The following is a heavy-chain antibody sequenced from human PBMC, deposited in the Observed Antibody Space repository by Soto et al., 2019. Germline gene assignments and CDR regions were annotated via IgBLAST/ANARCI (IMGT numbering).Heavy chain of an antibody. CDR1: GGTFSSYS. D-gene: IGHD1-26*01. J-gene: IGHJ4*02. CDR3: ARDGGRHSGGIDY. CDR2: IIPIFGTA. Sequence: QVQLVQSGAEVKKPGSSVKVSCKASGGTFSSYSINRVRQAPGQGLEWMGEIIPIFGTANYAQKFQGRVTITADESTSTAYMELSSRRSEDTAVYYCARDGGRHSGGIDYCGQGTLVTVSS. V-gene: IGHV1-69*01.